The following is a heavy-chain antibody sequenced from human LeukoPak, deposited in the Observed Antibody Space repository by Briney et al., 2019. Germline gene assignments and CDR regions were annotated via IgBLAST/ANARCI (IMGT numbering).Heavy chain of an antibody. V-gene: IGHV4-59*01. CDR2: IYYSGST. CDR1: GGSISSYY. Sequence: SETLSLTCTVSGGSISSYYWSWIRQPPGKGLEWIGYIYYSGSTYYNPSLKSRVTISVDTSKNQFSLKLSSVTAADTAVYYCAREGIVGAPDAFDIWGQGTMVTVSS. D-gene: IGHD1-26*01. J-gene: IGHJ3*02. CDR3: AREGIVGAPDAFDI.